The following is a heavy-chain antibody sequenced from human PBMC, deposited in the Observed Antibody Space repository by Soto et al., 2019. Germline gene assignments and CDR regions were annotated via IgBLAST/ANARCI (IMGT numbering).Heavy chain of an antibody. Sequence: EVQLLESGGGLVQPGGSLRLSCAASGFTFSVFAMSWVRQAPGKGLELVSTISGRGENTYYADSVKGRFTISRDNSKNTVNLQMNSLRGEDTAVYYCAKDRVTGDYGVNAVDIWGQGTMVTVSS. D-gene: IGHD7-27*01. J-gene: IGHJ3*02. CDR3: AKDRVTGDYGVNAVDI. CDR1: GFTFSVFA. V-gene: IGHV3-23*01. CDR2: ISGRGENT.